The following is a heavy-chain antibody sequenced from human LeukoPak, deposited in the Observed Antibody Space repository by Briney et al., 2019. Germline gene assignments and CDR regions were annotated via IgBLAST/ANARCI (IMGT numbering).Heavy chain of an antibody. CDR3: ARMGLEMATALDY. CDR2: INSDGSST. D-gene: IGHD5-24*01. J-gene: IGHJ4*02. V-gene: IGHV3-74*01. CDR1: GFTFSSYW. Sequence: PGGSLRLSCAASGFTFSSYWMHWVRQAPGKGLVWVSRINSDGSSTSYADSVKGRFTISRDNAKNTLYLQMNSLRAEDTAVYYCARMGLEMATALDYWGQGTLVTVSP.